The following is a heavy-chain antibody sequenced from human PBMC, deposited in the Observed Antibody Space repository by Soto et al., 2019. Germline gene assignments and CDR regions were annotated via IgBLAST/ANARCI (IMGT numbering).Heavy chain of an antibody. D-gene: IGHD2-2*01. CDR1: GGSISSSSYY. CDR2: IYYSGST. V-gene: IGHV4-39*01. J-gene: IGHJ4*02. Sequence: SETLSLTCTVSGGSISSSSYYWGWIRQPPGKGLEWIGSIYYSGSTYYNPSLKSRVTISVDTSKNQFSLKLSSVTAADTAVYYCARQGYCSSTSCYSFFDYWGQGTLVTVSS. CDR3: ARQGYCSSTSCYSFFDY.